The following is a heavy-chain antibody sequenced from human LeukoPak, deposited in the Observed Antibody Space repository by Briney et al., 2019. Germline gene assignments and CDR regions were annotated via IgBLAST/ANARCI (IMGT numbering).Heavy chain of an antibody. CDR3: ARGRGDGYNFGRGRSNRAYYFDY. CDR1: GGTFSSNA. CDR2: MNPNSGNT. Sequence: GALVKVSCKASGGTFSSNAISWVRQATGQGLEWMGWMNPNSGNTGYAQKFQGRVTMTRNTSISTAYMELSSLRSEDTAVYYCARGRGDGYNFGRGRSNRAYYFDYWGQGTLVTVSS. J-gene: IGHJ4*02. D-gene: IGHD5-24*01. V-gene: IGHV1-8*01.